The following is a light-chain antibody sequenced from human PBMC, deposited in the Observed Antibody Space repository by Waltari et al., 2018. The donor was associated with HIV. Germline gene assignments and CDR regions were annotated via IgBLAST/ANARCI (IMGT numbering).Light chain of an antibody. CDR2: RNN. J-gene: IGLJ2*01. Sequence: QSVLTQPPSASGSPGPRSTISYSGSTPTTGSHYVYWYQPLPGTAPKLLINRNNQRPSGVPDRFSCSKSGTSASLAISGLRSEDEADYYCAAWDDSLSGVVFGGGTKLTVL. CDR1: TPTTGSHY. V-gene: IGLV1-47*01. CDR3: AAWDDSLSGVV.